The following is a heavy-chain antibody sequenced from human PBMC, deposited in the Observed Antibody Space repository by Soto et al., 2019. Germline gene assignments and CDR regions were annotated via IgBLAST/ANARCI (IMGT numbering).Heavy chain of an antibody. V-gene: IGHV1-69*13. CDR2: IIPIFGTA. CDR1: GGTFSSYA. D-gene: IGHD3-22*01. J-gene: IGHJ4*02. CDR3: VNSYYYDSSGPYYFDY. Sequence: SVKVSCKASGGTFSSYAISWVRQAPGQGLEWMGGIIPIFGTANYAQKFQGRVTITADESTSTAYMELSSLRSEDTAVYYCVNSYYYDSSGPYYFDYWGQGTLVTVSS.